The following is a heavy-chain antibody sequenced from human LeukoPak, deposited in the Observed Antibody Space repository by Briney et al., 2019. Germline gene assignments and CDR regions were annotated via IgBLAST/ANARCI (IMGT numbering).Heavy chain of an antibody. Sequence: PGGSLRLSCGASGFTFSSYEMNWVRQAPGKGLEWVSYISSSGSTIYYAESVKGRFTMSRDNAKNSLYLQMNSLRAEDTAVYYCARAMRTTAGYYFDYWGQGILVTVSS. CDR2: ISSSGSTI. V-gene: IGHV3-48*03. CDR3: ARAMRTTAGYYFDY. J-gene: IGHJ4*02. D-gene: IGHD4-17*01. CDR1: GFTFSSYE.